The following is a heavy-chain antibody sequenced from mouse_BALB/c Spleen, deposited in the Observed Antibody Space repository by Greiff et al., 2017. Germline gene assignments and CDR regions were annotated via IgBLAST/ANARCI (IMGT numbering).Heavy chain of an antibody. Sequence: LQQPGSELVRPGASVKLSCKASGYTFTSYWMHWVKQRPGQGLEWIGNIYPGSGSTNYDEKFKSKATLTVDTSSSTAYMQLSSLTSEDSAVYYCTRWVLRNLDYWGQGTTLTVSS. CDR3: TRWVLRNLDY. CDR1: GYTFTSYW. J-gene: IGHJ2*01. V-gene: IGHV1S22*01. CDR2: IYPGSGST. D-gene: IGHD1-1*01.